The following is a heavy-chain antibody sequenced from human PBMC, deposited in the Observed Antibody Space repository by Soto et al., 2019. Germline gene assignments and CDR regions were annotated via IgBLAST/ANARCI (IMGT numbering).Heavy chain of an antibody. CDR1: GFTFSSYA. Sequence: PGGSLRLSCAASGFTFSSYAMSWVRQAPGKGLEWVSANSGRGGSTYYAESVKGRFTTSRDNSKNTLYLQMNSLRAEDTAVYYCAKDFLPYYGSGSYSFDYWGQGTLVTVSS. J-gene: IGHJ4*02. CDR3: AKDFLPYYGSGSYSFDY. D-gene: IGHD3-10*01. CDR2: NSGRGGST. V-gene: IGHV3-23*01.